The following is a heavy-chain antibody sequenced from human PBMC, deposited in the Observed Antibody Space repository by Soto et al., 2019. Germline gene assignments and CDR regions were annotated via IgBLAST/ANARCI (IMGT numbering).Heavy chain of an antibody. Sequence: PGGSLRLSFAASGFTFSSYAMPWVRQATGKWLEWVAVISYDGSNKYYAYSVKGRFTVSRDNSKNTLYLRMDTLRPEDTAVYYCAKDLATSGGYSGAVYGMDVCAQGTTVTVSS. CDR3: AKDLATSGGYSGAVYGMDV. D-gene: IGHD6-19*01. J-gene: IGHJ6*02. V-gene: IGHV3-30-3*01. CDR2: ISYDGSNK. CDR1: GFTFSSYA.